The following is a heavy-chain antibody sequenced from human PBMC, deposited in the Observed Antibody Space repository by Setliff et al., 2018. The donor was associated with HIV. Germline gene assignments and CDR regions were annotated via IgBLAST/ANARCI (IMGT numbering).Heavy chain of an antibody. CDR2: IFPNDEK. J-gene: IGHJ4*02. CDR3: ARYNFRRGYWDYFDY. V-gene: IGHV2-26*01. CDR1: GFSLSNTRMG. D-gene: IGHD3-3*01. Sequence: SGPTLVNPTETLTLTCTVSGFSLSNTRMGVSWIRQPPGKALEWLAHIFPNDEKSYSASLKSRVTISEDTSKSQVVLTMTNMDPLDTATYCCARYNFRRGYWDYFDYWGQGTQVTVSS.